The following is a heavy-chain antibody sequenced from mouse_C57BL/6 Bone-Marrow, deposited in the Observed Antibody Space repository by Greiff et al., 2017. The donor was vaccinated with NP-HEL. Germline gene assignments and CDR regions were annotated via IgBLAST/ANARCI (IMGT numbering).Heavy chain of an antibody. V-gene: IGHV5-9-1*02. J-gene: IGHJ1*03. Sequence: DVKLVESGEGLVKPGGSLTLSCAASGFTFSSYAMSWVRQPPEKRLEWVAYISSGGDYIYYADTVKGRFTISRNNARNTLYLQMSSLKSEDTAMYYCTRARTTVVSYWYFDVWGTGTTVTVSS. CDR1: GFTFSSYA. D-gene: IGHD1-1*01. CDR2: ISSGGDYI. CDR3: TRARTTVVSYWYFDV.